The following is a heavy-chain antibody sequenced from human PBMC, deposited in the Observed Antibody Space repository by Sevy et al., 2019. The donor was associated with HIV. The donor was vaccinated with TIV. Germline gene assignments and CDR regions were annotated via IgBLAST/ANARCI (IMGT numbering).Heavy chain of an antibody. CDR2: INNDGSNT. D-gene: IGHD3-22*01. J-gene: IGHJ3*02. Sequence: GGSLRLSCAASGFTFGNYWMHWVRQAPGKGLVWISRINNDGSNTNYADSVKGRFTTSRDNAKNTLYLQMNSLRAEDTAVYYCASLPNNYYDSGGFSGNDAFDIWGQGTMVTVSS. CDR1: GFTFGNYW. V-gene: IGHV3-74*01. CDR3: ASLPNNYYDSGGFSGNDAFDI.